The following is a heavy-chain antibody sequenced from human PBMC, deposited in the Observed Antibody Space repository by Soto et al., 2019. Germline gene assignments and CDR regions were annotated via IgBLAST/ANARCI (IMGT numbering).Heavy chain of an antibody. J-gene: IGHJ4*02. D-gene: IGHD2-2*02. CDR1: GFTFSGKT. CDR3: ATDIHATWLLNS. Sequence: GGSLRLSCAASGFTFSGKTMYWVRQAPGKGLEWVALIAPDASQIYYADSVKGRFTISRDNSKNTLYLQMNSLRDEDTSLYLCATDIHATWLLNSWGQGTLVTVSS. CDR2: IAPDASQI. V-gene: IGHV3-30-3*01.